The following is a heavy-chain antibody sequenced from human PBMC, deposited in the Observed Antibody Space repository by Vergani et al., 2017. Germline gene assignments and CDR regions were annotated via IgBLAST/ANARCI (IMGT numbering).Heavy chain of an antibody. D-gene: IGHD2-15*01. J-gene: IGHJ3*02. CDR3: ASRLRHCSGGSCYSGAFDI. CDR1: GYTFTSYY. Sequence: QVQLVQSGAEVKKPGASVKVSCKASGYTFTSYYMHWVRQAPGQGLEWMGIINPSGGSTSYAQKFQGRVTMNRDTSTSTVYMELSSLRSEDTAVYDCASRLRHCSGGSCYSGAFDIWGQGTMVTVSS. V-gene: IGHV1-46*01. CDR2: INPSGGST.